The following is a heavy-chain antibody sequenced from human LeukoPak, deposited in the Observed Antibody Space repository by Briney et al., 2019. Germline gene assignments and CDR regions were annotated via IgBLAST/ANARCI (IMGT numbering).Heavy chain of an antibody. CDR2: TKQDGSEK. J-gene: IGHJ5*02. CDR3: ARDLSYDLFGP. D-gene: IGHD3-10*01. Sequence: GGSLRLSCAASGFTFSSYLMSWVRQAPGKRLEWVANTKQDGSEKYYVDSVKGRSTISRDNDKNSLYLQMNSLRAEDTAVYYCARDLSYDLFGPWGQGTLVTVSS. CDR1: GFTFSSYL. V-gene: IGHV3-7*01.